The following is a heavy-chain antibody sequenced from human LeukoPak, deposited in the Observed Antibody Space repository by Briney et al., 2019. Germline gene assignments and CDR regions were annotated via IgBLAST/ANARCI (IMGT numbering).Heavy chain of an antibody. Sequence: SGALSRPSAVYAGFPFGCYWRWGRPPPREGGVWSGVANRSGSTNYNPSLKSRVTISVDTSKNQFSLKLSSVTAADTAVYYCARGPALLPYFDWPPFFHHCGQGTLVTLYS. J-gene: IGHJ1*01. V-gene: IGHV4-34*01. CDR3: ARGPALLPYFDWPPFFHH. CDR2: ANRSGST. CDR1: AGFPFGCY. D-gene: IGHD3-9*01.